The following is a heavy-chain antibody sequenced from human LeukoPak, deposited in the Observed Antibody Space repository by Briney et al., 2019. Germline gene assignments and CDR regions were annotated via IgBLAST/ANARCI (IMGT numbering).Heavy chain of an antibody. V-gene: IGHV1-18*01. CDR3: ARGENDFSYYYGMDV. CDR2: ISAYNGNT. Sequence: ASVKVSCEASGYTFTSYGISWVRQAPGQGLEWMGWISAYNGNTNYAQKLQGRVTMTTDTSTSTAYMELRSLRSDDTAVYYCARGENDFSYYYGMDVWGQGTTVTVSS. CDR1: GYTFTSYG. D-gene: IGHD3-3*01. J-gene: IGHJ6*02.